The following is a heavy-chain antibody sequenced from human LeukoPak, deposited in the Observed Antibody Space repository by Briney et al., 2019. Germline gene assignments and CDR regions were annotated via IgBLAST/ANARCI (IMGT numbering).Heavy chain of an antibody. CDR1: GFTLSTYS. Sequence: GGSLRLSCAASGFTLSTYSMNWVRQAPGKGLEWVSYISSSGSTIHYADSVRGRFTISRDSAKNSLYLQMNSQRDEDTAVYFCASPVGTGGNSALWAFDIWGQGTMVTVSS. J-gene: IGHJ3*02. D-gene: IGHD4-23*01. CDR3: ASPVGTGGNSALWAFDI. V-gene: IGHV3-48*02. CDR2: ISSSGSTI.